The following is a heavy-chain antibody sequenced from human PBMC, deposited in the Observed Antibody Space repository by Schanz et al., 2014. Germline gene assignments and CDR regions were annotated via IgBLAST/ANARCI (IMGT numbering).Heavy chain of an antibody. D-gene: IGHD1-1*01. J-gene: IGHJ4*02. Sequence: QVQLQESGPGLVKPSETLSLTCTVSNGSISSYYWTWIRQPAGKGLEWIGRVYTSGYTNYNPSLKSRVTMSIATSKNQFSLKLNSVTAADTAMYYCTTSLFDYWGQGTLVTVSS. CDR3: TTSLFDY. CDR1: NGSISSYY. V-gene: IGHV4-4*07. CDR2: VYTSGYT.